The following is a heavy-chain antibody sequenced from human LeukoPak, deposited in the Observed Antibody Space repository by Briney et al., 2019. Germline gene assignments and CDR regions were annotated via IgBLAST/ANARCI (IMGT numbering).Heavy chain of an antibody. V-gene: IGHV1-2*02. D-gene: IGHD1-1*01. CDR1: GCTFIDYF. Sequence: ASVTVSCMSCGCTFIDYFIHWVGQAGAQAREGMGWINPNIGASKYRENFQGRIAMTRDTSISTVYMQLPGLGSDDPSLYYCLRGGTFDYWGQGSLVTVSS. J-gene: IGHJ4*02. CDR2: INPNIGAS. CDR3: LRGGTFDY.